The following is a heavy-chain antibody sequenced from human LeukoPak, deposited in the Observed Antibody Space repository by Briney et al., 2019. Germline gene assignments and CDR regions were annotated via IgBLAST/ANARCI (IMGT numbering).Heavy chain of an antibody. CDR3: ASFVIRYDWFDP. J-gene: IGHJ5*02. V-gene: IGHV4-4*02. CDR2: IYHSGST. CDR1: GGSISSSNW. Sequence: SETLSLTCAVPGGSISSSNWWSWVRQPPGKGLEWIGEIYHSGSTNYNPSLKSRVTISVDKSKNQFSLKLSSVTAADTAVYYCASFVIRYDWFDPWGQGTLVTVSS. D-gene: IGHD3-9*01.